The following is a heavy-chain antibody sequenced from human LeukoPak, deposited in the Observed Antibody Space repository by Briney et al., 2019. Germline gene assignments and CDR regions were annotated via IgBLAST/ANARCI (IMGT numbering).Heavy chain of an antibody. D-gene: IGHD6-13*01. CDR3: AATAAGLGAYSFDY. V-gene: IGHV3-13*01. CDR2: IGTAGDT. CDR1: GFTFSSYD. J-gene: IGHJ4*02. Sequence: PGGSLRLSCAASGFTFSSYDMHWVRQATGKVLEWVSAIGTAGDTYYPGSVKGRFTISRENAKNSLYLQMNSLRAGDTAVYYCAATAAGLGAYSFDYWGQGTLVTVSS.